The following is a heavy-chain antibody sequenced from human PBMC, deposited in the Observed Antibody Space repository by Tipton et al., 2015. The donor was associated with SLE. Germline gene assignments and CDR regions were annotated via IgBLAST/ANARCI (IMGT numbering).Heavy chain of an antibody. CDR2: ISSGGTFI. D-gene: IGHD3-3*01. CDR3: ARGFWYGFYIGFFDS. Sequence: GSLRLSCAASGFTFSSQEMNWVRQAPGKGLEWVSYISSGGTFIHYADAVKGRFTISRDNAKNSLYLQMNSLRAEDTAVYYCARGFWYGFYIGFFDSWDQGSPVTVSS. V-gene: IGHV3-48*03. J-gene: IGHJ4*03. CDR1: GFTFSSQE.